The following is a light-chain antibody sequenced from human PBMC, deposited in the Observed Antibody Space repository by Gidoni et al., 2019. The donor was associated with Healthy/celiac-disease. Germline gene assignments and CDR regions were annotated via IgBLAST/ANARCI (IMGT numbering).Light chain of an antibody. CDR2: SNN. V-gene: IGLV1-44*01. CDR3: SAWDDSLNGWV. J-gene: IGLJ3*02. CDR1: SANIGSNT. Sequence: QSVLPQPPSASGTPGQRVTISCSGSSANIGSNTVNWYQQPPGTAPTLLIYSNNQRPSGVPDRVSGSKSGTSAPLAISGLQSEDEADYDCSAWDDSLNGWVFGGGTKLTVL.